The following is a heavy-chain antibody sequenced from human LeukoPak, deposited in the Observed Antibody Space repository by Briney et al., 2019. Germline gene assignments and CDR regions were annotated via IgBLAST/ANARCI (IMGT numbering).Heavy chain of an antibody. CDR2: IYHSGST. V-gene: IGHV4-38-2*02. D-gene: IGHD4-17*01. CDR3: ARDLPGLRGLDY. Sequence: SETLSLTCTVSGYSISSGYYWGWIRQPPGKGLEWIGSIYHSGSTYYNPSLKSRVTISVDTSKNQFSLKLSSVTAADTAVYYCARDLPGLRGLDYWGQGTLVTVSS. CDR1: GYSISSGYY. J-gene: IGHJ4*02.